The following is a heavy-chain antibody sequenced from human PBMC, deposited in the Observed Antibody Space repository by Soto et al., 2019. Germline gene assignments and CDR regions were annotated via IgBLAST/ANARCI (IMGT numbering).Heavy chain of an antibody. V-gene: IGHV3-23*01. CDR2: VCIGGST. J-gene: IGHJ4*02. CDR3: AKRRGAGGHFDY. Sequence: DVQLLESGGGLVQPEGSLRLSCAASGFTFSSYAMGWVRQGPGKGLEWVAVVCIGGSTHYADSVRGRFTISRDNSKNTLSLQMNRLTAEDTAVYFCAKRRGAGGHFDYWGQGALVTVSS. D-gene: IGHD2-15*01. CDR1: GFTFSSYA.